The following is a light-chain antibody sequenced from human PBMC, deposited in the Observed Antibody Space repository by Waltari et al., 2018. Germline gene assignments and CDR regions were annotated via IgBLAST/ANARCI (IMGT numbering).Light chain of an antibody. CDR1: SSNVVVLIA. CDR2: NVN. J-gene: IGLJ2*01. Sequence: QAALTQPPPVSNSLGHPVTIPCPGTSSNVVVLIAVSWYHQNPGTAPRLLIYNVNKRPSGVSDRFSGSKSGNTASLTISGLQAEDEADYYCCSYRAGSTFIFGGGTRLTVL. V-gene: IGLV2-11*01. CDR3: CSYRAGSTFI.